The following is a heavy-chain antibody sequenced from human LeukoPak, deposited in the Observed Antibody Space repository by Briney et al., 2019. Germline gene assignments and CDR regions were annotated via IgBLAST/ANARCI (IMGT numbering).Heavy chain of an antibody. CDR1: GFTFNKYW. J-gene: IGHJ4*02. V-gene: IGHV3-7*01. CDR2: IEQDGSEK. CDR3: ARDLRTPGFFDY. Sequence: GGSLRLSCAASGFTFNKYWMNWVRQAPGKGLEWVANIEQDGSEKYYVDSVKSRFTISRDNAKNSLSLQMNSLRAEDTAVYYCARDLRTPGFFDYWGQGTLVTVSS.